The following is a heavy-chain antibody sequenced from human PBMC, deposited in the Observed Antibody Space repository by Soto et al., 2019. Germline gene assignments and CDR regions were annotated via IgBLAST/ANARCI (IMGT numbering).Heavy chain of an antibody. Sequence: GGSLRLSCAASGFTFSIYAMRWVRQAPGKGLEWVSAISGSAGSTYYHDSVQGPLTLSTDNSTNTTYLQMPTLRAEDTAVYYCAKGWGIVHKSDAFDIWGQGTMVTVSS. CDR2: ISGSAGST. V-gene: IGHV3-23*01. CDR1: GFTFSIYA. D-gene: IGHD1-26*01. CDR3: AKGWGIVHKSDAFDI. J-gene: IGHJ3*02.